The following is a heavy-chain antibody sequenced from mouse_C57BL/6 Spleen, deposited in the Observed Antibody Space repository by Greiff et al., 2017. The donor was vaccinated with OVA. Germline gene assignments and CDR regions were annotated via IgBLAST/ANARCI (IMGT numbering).Heavy chain of an antibody. CDR1: GYTFTEYT. CDR3: ARHGNYDYDGGAWFAY. CDR2: FYPGSGSL. D-gene: IGHD2-4*01. J-gene: IGHJ3*01. Sequence: VQLKQSGAELVKPGASVKLSCKASGYTFTEYTIHWVKQRSGQGLEWIGWFYPGSGSLKYNEKFKDKATLTADKSSSTVYMELSRLTSEDSAVYFCARHGNYDYDGGAWFAYWGQGTLVTVSA. V-gene: IGHV1-62-2*01.